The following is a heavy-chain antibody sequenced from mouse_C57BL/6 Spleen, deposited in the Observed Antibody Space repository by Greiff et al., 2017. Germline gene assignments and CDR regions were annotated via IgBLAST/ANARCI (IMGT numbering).Heavy chain of an antibody. J-gene: IGHJ3*01. CDR3: ARDGGRGFAY. Sequence: DVKLVESGGGLVKPGGSLKLSCAASGFTFSSYAMSWVRQNPEKRLEWVATISDGGSYTYYPDNVKGRFTISRDNAKNNLYLQMSHLKSEDTAMYYCARDGGRGFAYWGQGTLVTVSA. CDR2: ISDGGSYT. CDR1: GFTFSSYA. V-gene: IGHV5-4*01. D-gene: IGHD3-3*01.